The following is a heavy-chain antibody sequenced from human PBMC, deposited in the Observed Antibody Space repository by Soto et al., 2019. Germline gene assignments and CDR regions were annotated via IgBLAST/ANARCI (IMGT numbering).Heavy chain of an antibody. J-gene: IGHJ6*02. CDR2: ISSSSSTI. CDR3: AREGSGATTKTYYYYGMDV. D-gene: IGHD1-26*01. V-gene: IGHV3-48*02. CDR1: GFTFSSYS. Sequence: GSLRLSCAASGFTFSSYSMNWVRQAPGKGLEWVSYISSSSSTIYYADSVKGRFTISRDNAKNSLYLQMNSLRDEDTAVYYCAREGSGATTKTYYYYGMDVWGQGTTVTVSS.